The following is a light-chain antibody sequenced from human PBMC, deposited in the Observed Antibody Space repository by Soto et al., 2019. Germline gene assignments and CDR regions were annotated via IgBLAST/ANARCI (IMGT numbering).Light chain of an antibody. V-gene: IGKV1-5*01. J-gene: IGKJ4*01. CDR2: DTF. Sequence: EMQMTQGPSTRWGTVGDRVAMTWRVSQTSSSWLAWYQQKPGKAPKLLMFDTFSLESGVPSRFSGSRSGPEFPLTISSLQPDDYATYYCQQYNSYSPLTFGGGTKVDIK. CDR1: QTSSSW. CDR3: QQYNSYSPLT.